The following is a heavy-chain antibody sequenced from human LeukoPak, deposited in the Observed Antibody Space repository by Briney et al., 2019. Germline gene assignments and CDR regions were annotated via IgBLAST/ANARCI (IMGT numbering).Heavy chain of an antibody. V-gene: IGHV3-7*01. CDR1: GFTFSSYW. CDR3: ARDIEAAGLFLDY. CDR2: MKYDGSEK. Sequence: GGSLRLSCAASGFTFSSYWMSWVRQAPGKGLEWVANMKYDGSEKYYVDSVKGRSIISRDNAKNSLYLQMNSLRAEDTAVYYCARDIEAAGLFLDYWGQGAPVTVSS. D-gene: IGHD6-13*01. J-gene: IGHJ4*02.